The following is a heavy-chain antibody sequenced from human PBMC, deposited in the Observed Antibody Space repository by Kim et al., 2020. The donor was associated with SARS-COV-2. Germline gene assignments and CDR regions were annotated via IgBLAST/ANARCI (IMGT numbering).Heavy chain of an antibody. V-gene: IGHV3-48*02. CDR3: ARAGGDYHNWFDP. J-gene: IGHJ5*02. Sequence: YADSVKGRFTISRNDDKNSLYLQMNSLRDEDTAVYYWARAGGDYHNWFDPWGQGTLVTVSS. D-gene: IGHD4-17*01.